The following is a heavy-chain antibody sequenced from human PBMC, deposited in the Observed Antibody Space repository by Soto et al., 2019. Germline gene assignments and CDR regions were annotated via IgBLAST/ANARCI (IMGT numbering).Heavy chain of an antibody. CDR3: AGGVRGYDSSGYSFDY. J-gene: IGHJ4*02. CDR1: GGSISSGGYY. Sequence: SETLSLTCTVSGGSISSGGYYWSWIRQHPGKGLEWIGYIYYSGSTYYNPSLKSRVTISVDTSKNQFSLKLSSVTAADTAVYYCAGGVRGYDSSGYSFDYWGQGTLVTVSS. V-gene: IGHV4-31*03. D-gene: IGHD3-22*01. CDR2: IYYSGST.